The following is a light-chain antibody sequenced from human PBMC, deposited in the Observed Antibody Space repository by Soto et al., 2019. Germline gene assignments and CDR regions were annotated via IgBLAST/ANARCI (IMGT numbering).Light chain of an antibody. V-gene: IGKV3D-15*01. CDR2: GAS. J-gene: IGKJ1*01. CDR3: QEYIQWPPGM. CDR1: QSVSNN. Sequence: IVLTQSPGTLSLSPGERATLSCRAIQSVSNNYLAWYQQKPGQAPRLLIYGASNRATGIPDRFSGSGSGTEFTLTISSLQSEDFAVYYCQEYIQWPPGMFGPGTKVDI.